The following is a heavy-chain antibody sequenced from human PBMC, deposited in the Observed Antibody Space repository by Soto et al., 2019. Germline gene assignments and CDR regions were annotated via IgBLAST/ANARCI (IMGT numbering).Heavy chain of an antibody. J-gene: IGHJ5*02. V-gene: IGHV1-69*13. Sequence: SVKVSCKAFGGTFRNYAISWVRRAPGQGLEWMGGIIPIYGPAHYAQNFHDRGTITADESTSTAYMELSSLSSEDTAVYYCARDLGGCSAGSCRYSWFDHWGQGTLVTVSS. CDR3: ARDLGGCSAGSCRYSWFDH. CDR2: IIPIYGPA. D-gene: IGHD2-15*01. CDR1: GGTFRNYA.